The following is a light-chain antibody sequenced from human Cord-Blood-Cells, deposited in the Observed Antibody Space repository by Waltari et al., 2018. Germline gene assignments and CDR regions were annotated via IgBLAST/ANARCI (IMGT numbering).Light chain of an antibody. CDR2: WAS. Sequence: DIVMTQSPDPLAVSLGERATTNGKSSQSVLYSSNNKNYLAWYQKKPGQPPKLLIYWASTRESGVPDRFSGSGSGTDFTLTISSLQAEDVAVYYCQQYYSTPLTFGPGTKVDIK. CDR1: QSVLYSSNNKNY. J-gene: IGKJ3*01. V-gene: IGKV4-1*01. CDR3: QQYYSTPLT.